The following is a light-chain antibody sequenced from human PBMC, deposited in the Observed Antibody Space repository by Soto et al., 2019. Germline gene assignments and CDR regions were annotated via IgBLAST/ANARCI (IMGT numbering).Light chain of an antibody. Sequence: EIVMTQSPATLSVSPGERATLSCRASRTVSSNLAWYQQKPGQPPRLLIYGASTRDNGIPARFSGSGSGTEFTLTITSLQPEDFATYFCEQSNSPPLTFPLTFGGGTKVDIK. V-gene: IGKV3-15*01. J-gene: IGKJ4*01. CDR2: GAS. CDR3: EQSNSPPLTFPLT. CDR1: RTVSSN.